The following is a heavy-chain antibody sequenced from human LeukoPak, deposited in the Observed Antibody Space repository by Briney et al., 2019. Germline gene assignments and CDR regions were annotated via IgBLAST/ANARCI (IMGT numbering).Heavy chain of an antibody. CDR2: IYPGDSDT. Sequence: GESLKISCKGSGYSFTSYRIGWVRQMPGKGLEWMGIIYPGDSDTRYSPSFQGQVTISADKSISTAYLQWSSLKASDTAMYYCASHAYYYGSGSSPRAEYFQHWGQGTLVTVSS. D-gene: IGHD3-10*01. CDR1: GYSFTSYR. J-gene: IGHJ1*01. V-gene: IGHV5-51*01. CDR3: ASHAYYYGSGSSPRAEYFQH.